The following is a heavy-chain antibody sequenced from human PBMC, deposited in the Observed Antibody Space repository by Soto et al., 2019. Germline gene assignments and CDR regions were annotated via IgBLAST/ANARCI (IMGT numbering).Heavy chain of an antibody. J-gene: IGHJ4*02. CDR1: GGSISSYY. V-gene: IGHV4-59*01. CDR2: IYYSGST. CDR3: ARAAGIAVAGTGFDY. D-gene: IGHD6-19*01. Sequence: QVQLQESGPGLVKPSETLSLTCTVSGGSISSYYWSWIRQPPGKGLEWIGYIYYSGSTNYSPSLKSRVTISVDTSKNQFSLKLSSVTAADTAVYYCARAAGIAVAGTGFDYWGQGTLVTVSS.